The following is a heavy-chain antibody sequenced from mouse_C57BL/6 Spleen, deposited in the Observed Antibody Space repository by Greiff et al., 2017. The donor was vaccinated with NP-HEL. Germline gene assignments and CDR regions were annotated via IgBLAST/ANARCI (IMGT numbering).Heavy chain of an antibody. J-gene: IGHJ4*01. CDR1: GYTFTSYW. Sequence: QVQLQQSGAELVKPGASVKMSCKASGYTFTSYWITWVKQRPGQGLEWIGDIYPGSGSTNYNEKFKSKATLTVDTSSSTAYMQLSSLTSEDSAVYYCARSYYYGSRWYAMDYWGQGTSVTVSS. CDR3: ARSYYYGSRWYAMDY. V-gene: IGHV1-55*01. CDR2: IYPGSGST. D-gene: IGHD1-1*01.